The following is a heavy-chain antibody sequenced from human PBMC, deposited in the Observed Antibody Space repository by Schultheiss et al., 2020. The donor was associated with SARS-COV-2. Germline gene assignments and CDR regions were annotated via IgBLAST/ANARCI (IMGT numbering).Heavy chain of an antibody. CDR1: GYTFTDYY. D-gene: IGHD1-20*01. CDR3: ARDRYNWNDRRPYYYYYYGMDV. Sequence: ASVKVSCKASGYTFTDYYMHWVRQAPGQGLEWMGWINPNSGGTNFAQKFQGWVTMTRDTSINTAYMELSRLRSDDTAVYYCARDRYNWNDRRPYYYYYYGMDVWGQGATVTVSS. V-gene: IGHV1-2*04. J-gene: IGHJ6*02. CDR2: INPNSGGT.